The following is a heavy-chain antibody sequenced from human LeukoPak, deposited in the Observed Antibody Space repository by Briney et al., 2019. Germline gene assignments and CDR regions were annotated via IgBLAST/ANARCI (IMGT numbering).Heavy chain of an antibody. CDR3: AKDLTGSYGPFDY. Sequence: GGSLRLSCAASGFTFSNYAMSWVRQAPGKGLEWVSAISGSGGNTYYADSVKGRFTISRDNSKNTLFLQMNSLRAEDTALYYCAKDLTGSYGPFDYWGQGTLVTAS. CDR2: ISGSGGNT. J-gene: IGHJ4*02. D-gene: IGHD3-10*01. CDR1: GFTFSNYA. V-gene: IGHV3-23*01.